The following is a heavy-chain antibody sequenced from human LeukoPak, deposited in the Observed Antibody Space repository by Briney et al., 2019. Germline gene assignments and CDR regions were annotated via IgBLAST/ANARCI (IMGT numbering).Heavy chain of an antibody. J-gene: IGHJ6*02. CDR2: ISGSGGST. CDR3: AKSDDSSGYGWGFVRPATNYYYGMDV. CDR1: GFTFSSYA. Sequence: GGSLRLTCAASGFTFSSYAMSWVRQAPGKGLEWVSAISGSGGSTYYADSVKGRFTISRDNSKNTLYLQMNSLRAEDTAVYYCAKSDDSSGYGWGFVRPATNYYYGMDVWGQGSTVTVSS. D-gene: IGHD3-22*01. V-gene: IGHV3-23*01.